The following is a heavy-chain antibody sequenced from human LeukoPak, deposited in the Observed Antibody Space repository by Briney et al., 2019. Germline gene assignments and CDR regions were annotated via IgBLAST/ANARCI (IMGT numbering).Heavy chain of an antibody. J-gene: IGHJ6*02. CDR3: ARGQPYYYYGMDV. CDR2: IYYSGST. CDR1: GGSISSYY. V-gene: IGHV4-39*07. Sequence: SETLSLTCTVSGGSISSYYWGWIRQPPGKGLEWIGSIYYSGSTYYNPSLKSRVTISVDTSKNQFSLKLSSVTAADTAVYYCARGQPYYYYGMDVWGQGTTVTVSS.